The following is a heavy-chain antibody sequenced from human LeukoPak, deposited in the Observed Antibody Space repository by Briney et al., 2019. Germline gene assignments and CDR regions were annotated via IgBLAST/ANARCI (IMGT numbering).Heavy chain of an antibody. D-gene: IGHD3-16*02. J-gene: IGHJ4*02. V-gene: IGHV4-61*01. CDR2: IYYSGST. CDR1: GGSISSGSYY. CDR3: ARVWSDDYVWGSYRPYFDY. Sequence: SETLSLTCTVSGGSISSGSYYWGWIRQPPGKGLEWIGYIYYSGSTNYNPSLKSRVTISVDTSKNQFSLKLSSVTAADTAVYYCARVWSDDYVWGSYRPYFDYWGQGTLVTVSS.